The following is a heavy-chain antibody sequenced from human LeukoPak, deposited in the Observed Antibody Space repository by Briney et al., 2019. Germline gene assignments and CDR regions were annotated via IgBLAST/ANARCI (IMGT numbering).Heavy chain of an antibody. CDR1: GYTFTSYG. CDR2: ISSYNGNT. J-gene: IGHJ3*02. V-gene: IGHV1-18*01. CDR3: VRDRRSVGGAAYAFDI. Sequence: ASVKVSCKASGYTFTSYGISWVRQAPGQGLEWVGWISSYNGNTKYAEEFQGRVTMTTDTSTSTVYMELGSLTSDDTAVYYCVRDRRSVGGAAYAFDIWGQGTMVAASS. D-gene: IGHD3-3*01.